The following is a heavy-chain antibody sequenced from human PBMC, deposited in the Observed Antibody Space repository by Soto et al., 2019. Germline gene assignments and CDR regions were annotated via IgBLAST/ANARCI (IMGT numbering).Heavy chain of an antibody. V-gene: IGHV3-66*01. J-gene: IGHJ6*03. CDR1: GFTVSSNY. CDR3: ARGPYWTNGVCYPNYFYMDV. CDR2: IYSGGST. Sequence: EVQLVESGGGLVQPGGSLRLSCAASGFTVSSNYMSWVRQAPGKGLEWVSVIYSGGSTYYAHSVKGRFTISIDNSKNTLYLQMKSLRAADTTVYYCARGPYWTNGVCYPNYFYMDVWGKGTTVTVSS. D-gene: IGHD2-8*01.